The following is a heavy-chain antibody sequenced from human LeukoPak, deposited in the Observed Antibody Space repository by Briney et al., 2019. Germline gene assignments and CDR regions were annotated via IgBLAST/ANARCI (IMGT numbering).Heavy chain of an antibody. V-gene: IGHV4-30-4*01. CDR3: ARDLKPVYYYGSDVPYYYYGMDV. Sequence: PSETLSLTCTVCGGSISSGDYYWSWIRQPPGKGLEWIGYIYYSGSTYYNPSLKSRVTISLDTSKNQFSLKLSSVTAADTAVYYCARDLKPVYYYGSDVPYYYYGMDVWGQGTTVTVSS. D-gene: IGHD3-10*01. CDR2: IYYSGST. J-gene: IGHJ6*02. CDR1: GGSISSGDYY.